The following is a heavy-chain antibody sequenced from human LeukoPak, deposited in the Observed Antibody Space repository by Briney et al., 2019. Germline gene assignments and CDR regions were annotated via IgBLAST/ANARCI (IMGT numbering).Heavy chain of an antibody. CDR3: ARAAAVLLWFGEPSPLDY. J-gene: IGHJ4*02. CDR2: IGTAGDT. CDR1: GFTFSSYD. D-gene: IGHD3-10*01. V-gene: IGHV3-13*01. Sequence: GGSLRLSCAASGFTFSSYDMHWVRQATGKGLEWVSAIGTAGDTYYPGSVKGRFTISRENTKNSLYLQMNSLRAGDTAVYYCARAAAVLLWFGEPSPLDYWGQGTLVTVSS.